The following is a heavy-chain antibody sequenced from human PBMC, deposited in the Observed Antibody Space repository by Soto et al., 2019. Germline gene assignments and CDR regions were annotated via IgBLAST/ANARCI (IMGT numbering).Heavy chain of an antibody. CDR1: GYRFTTYW. D-gene: IGHD5-18*01. CDR2: IYPGDSDT. CDR3: ARSVGDTAMAIGVYGMDV. V-gene: IGHV5-51*01. Sequence: GESLKISCKGSGYRFTTYWIGWVRQMPGKGLEWMGIIYPGDSDTRYSPSFQGQVTISADKSISTAYLQWSSLKASDTAIYYCARSVGDTAMAIGVYGMDVWGQGTTVTVSS. J-gene: IGHJ6*02.